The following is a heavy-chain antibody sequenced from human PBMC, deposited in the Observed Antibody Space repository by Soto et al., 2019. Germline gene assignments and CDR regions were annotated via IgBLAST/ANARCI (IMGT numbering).Heavy chain of an antibody. Sequence: ASVNVYCKASGYTFTIYGISLVRQAPGQGLEWMGWISAYNGNTNYAQKLQGRVTMTTDTSTSTAYMELRSLRSGDTAVYYCARAIAGGTTYYYDSSGSSFDYWGQGTLLTVSS. D-gene: IGHD3-22*01. V-gene: IGHV1-18*01. CDR3: ARAIAGGTTYYYDSSGSSFDY. CDR1: GYTFTIYG. J-gene: IGHJ4*02. CDR2: ISAYNGNT.